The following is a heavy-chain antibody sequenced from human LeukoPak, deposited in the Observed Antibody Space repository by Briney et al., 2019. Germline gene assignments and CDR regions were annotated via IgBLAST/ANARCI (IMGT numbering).Heavy chain of an antibody. CDR1: GFTFSSYS. D-gene: IGHD3-16*01. CDR3: ARDRMGAFDI. CDR2: ISSSSSYI. J-gene: IGHJ3*02. V-gene: IGHV3-21*05. Sequence: GGSLRLSCAASGFTFSSYSMNWVRQAPGKGLEWVSYISSSSSYIYYADSVKGRFTISRDNAKNPLYLQMNSLRAEDTAVYYCARDRMGAFDIWGQGTMVTVSS.